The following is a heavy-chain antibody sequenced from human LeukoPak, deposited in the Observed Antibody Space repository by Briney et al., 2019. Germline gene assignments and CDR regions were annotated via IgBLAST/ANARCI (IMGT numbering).Heavy chain of an antibody. CDR1: GYTFTGYY. CDR3: ARDASVSADY. J-gene: IGHJ4*02. Sequence: GASVKVSCKASGYTFTGYYIHWVRQAPGQGLEWMGRIDPNSGGTSYAQNFQGRVTMTRDTPISTAYMELTRLTSDDTAVYYCARDASVSADYWGQGTLVTVSS. D-gene: IGHD5/OR15-5a*01. CDR2: IDPNSGGT. V-gene: IGHV1-2*06.